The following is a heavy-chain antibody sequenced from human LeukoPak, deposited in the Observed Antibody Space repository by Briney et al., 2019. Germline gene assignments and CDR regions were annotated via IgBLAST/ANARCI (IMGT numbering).Heavy chain of an antibody. CDR2: IYYSGST. CDR3: ARGAAGYCSGGSCGYYYYYGMDV. CDR1: GGSVSSGSYY. V-gene: IGHV4-61*01. Sequence: SETLSLTCTVSGGSVSSGSYYRSWIRQPPGKGLEWIGYIYYSGSTNYNPSLKSRVTISVDTSKNQFSLKLSSVTAADTAVYYCARGAAGYCSGGSCGYYYYYGMDVWGKGTTVTVSS. D-gene: IGHD2-15*01. J-gene: IGHJ6*04.